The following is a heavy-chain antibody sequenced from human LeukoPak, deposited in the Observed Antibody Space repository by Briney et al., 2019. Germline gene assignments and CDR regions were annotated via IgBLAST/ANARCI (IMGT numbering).Heavy chain of an antibody. Sequence: ASVKVSCKASGGTFSSYAISRVRQAPGQGLEWMGGIIPIFGTANYAQRFQGRVTITADKSTSTAYMELSSLRSEDTAVYYCARAVHRITIFGVVIMRHIDYYYYYMDVWGKGTTVTISS. V-gene: IGHV1-69*06. CDR2: IIPIFGTA. J-gene: IGHJ6*03. CDR1: GGTFSSYA. CDR3: ARAVHRITIFGVVIMRHIDYYYYYMDV. D-gene: IGHD3-3*01.